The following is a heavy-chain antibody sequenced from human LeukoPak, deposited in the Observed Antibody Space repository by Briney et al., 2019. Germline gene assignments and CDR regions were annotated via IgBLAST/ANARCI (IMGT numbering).Heavy chain of an antibody. V-gene: IGHV4-38-2*01. CDR3: ARGSTPGP. D-gene: IGHD1-1*01. Sequence: PSETLSLTCAVSGYSISSGYYWGWIRQPPGKGLEWIGSIYHSGSTYYNPSLKSRVTISVDTSKNQFSLKLSSVTAADTAVYYCARGSTPGPWGQGTLVTVSS. CDR2: IYHSGST. CDR1: GYSISSGYY. J-gene: IGHJ5*02.